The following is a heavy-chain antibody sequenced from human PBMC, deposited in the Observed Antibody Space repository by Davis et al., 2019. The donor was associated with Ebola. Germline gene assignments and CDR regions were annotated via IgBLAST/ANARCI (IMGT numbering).Heavy chain of an antibody. D-gene: IGHD4-17*01. Sequence: PGGSLRLSCAASGFTFDDYAMHWVRQAPGKGLEWVSGISWNSGSIGYADSVKGRFTISRDNAKNSLYLQMNSLRAEDTALYYCAKDMNYGDYQLGAMDVWGQGTTVTVSS. J-gene: IGHJ6*02. CDR1: GFTFDDYA. V-gene: IGHV3-9*01. CDR3: AKDMNYGDYQLGAMDV. CDR2: ISWNSGSI.